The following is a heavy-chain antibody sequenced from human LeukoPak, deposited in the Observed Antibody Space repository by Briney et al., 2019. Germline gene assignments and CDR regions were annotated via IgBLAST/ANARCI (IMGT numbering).Heavy chain of an antibody. Sequence: PGGSLRLSCAASGFTFSIYAMHWVRQAPGKGLEWVAVISYDGSNKYYADSVKGRFTISRDNSKNTLYLQMNSLRAEDTAVYYCARDIFPGYYDSSGPQSYWGQGTLVTVSS. CDR3: ARDIFPGYYDSSGPQSY. V-gene: IGHV3-30-3*01. CDR2: ISYDGSNK. D-gene: IGHD3-22*01. CDR1: GFTFSIYA. J-gene: IGHJ4*02.